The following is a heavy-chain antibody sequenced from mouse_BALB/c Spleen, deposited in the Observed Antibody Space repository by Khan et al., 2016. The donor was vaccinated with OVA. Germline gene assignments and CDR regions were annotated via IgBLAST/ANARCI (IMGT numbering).Heavy chain of an antibody. CDR1: GFSFTSYT. CDR2: ISSGSTYT. V-gene: IGHV5-6-4*01. CDR3: TRDRNYAHWYFDV. J-gene: IGHJ1*01. Sequence: EVELVESGGGLVRPGGSLKLSCAASGFSFTSYTMSWVRQTPEKRLEWVATISSGSTYTYYPDSVKGRFTISRDNAKNTLYLQMSSLKSEDTAMYYCTRDRNYAHWYFDVWAAGTTVPVSS. D-gene: IGHD2-1*01.